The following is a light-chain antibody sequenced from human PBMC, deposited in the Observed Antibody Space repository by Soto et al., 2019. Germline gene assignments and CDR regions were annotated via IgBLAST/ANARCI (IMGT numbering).Light chain of an antibody. J-gene: IGKJ5*01. CDR1: QSVSSY. CDR2: DAS. V-gene: IGKV3-11*01. CDR3: QQRSNWPPA. Sequence: IVLTQSPATLSLSPGERATLSCKASQSVSSYLAWYKQKPGQAPRLLIYDASNRATGIPARFSGSGSGTDFTLTISSLEPEDFEVYYCQQRSNWPPAFGQGTRLEIK.